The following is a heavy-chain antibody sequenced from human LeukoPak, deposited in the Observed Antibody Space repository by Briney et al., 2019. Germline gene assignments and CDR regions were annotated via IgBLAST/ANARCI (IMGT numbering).Heavy chain of an antibody. D-gene: IGHD6-19*01. J-gene: IGHJ5*02. CDR3: ARDGLGSGWYSVWFDP. CDR2: IYSSGST. Sequence: SSGTLSLTCTVSGGSISSYYWSWIRQPAGKGLEWIWRIYSSGSTNYNPSLKSRLTMSIDTSKNQFSLKLSSVTAADTAMYYCARDGLGSGWYSVWFDPWGQGTLVTVSS. V-gene: IGHV4-4*07. CDR1: GGSISSYY.